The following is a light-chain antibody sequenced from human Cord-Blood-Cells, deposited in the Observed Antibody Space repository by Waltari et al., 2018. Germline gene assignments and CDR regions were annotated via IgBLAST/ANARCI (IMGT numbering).Light chain of an antibody. Sequence: DIVMTQSPDSLAVSLGERATIHCKSSQSVLDSSNNKNYLAWYQQKPGQPPKLLIYWASTRESGVPDRFSDSGSGTDFTLTISSLQAEDVAVYYCQQYYSTPTFGQGTKVEIK. CDR2: WAS. CDR1: QSVLDSSNNKNY. V-gene: IGKV4-1*01. J-gene: IGKJ1*01. CDR3: QQYYSTPT.